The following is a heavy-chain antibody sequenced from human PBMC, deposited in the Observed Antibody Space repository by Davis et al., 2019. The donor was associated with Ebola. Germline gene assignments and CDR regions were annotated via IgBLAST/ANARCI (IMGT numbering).Heavy chain of an antibody. CDR1: GGSFSGYY. J-gene: IGHJ6*02. CDR2: INHSGST. CDR3: ASGITIFGVVSNYYYYGMDV. D-gene: IGHD3-3*01. Sequence: MPSETLSLTCAVYGGSFSGYYWSWIRQPPGKGLEWIGEINHSGSTNYNPSLKSRVTISVDTPKNQFSLKLSSVTAADTAVYYCASGITIFGVVSNYYYYGMDVWGQGTTVTVSS. V-gene: IGHV4-34*01.